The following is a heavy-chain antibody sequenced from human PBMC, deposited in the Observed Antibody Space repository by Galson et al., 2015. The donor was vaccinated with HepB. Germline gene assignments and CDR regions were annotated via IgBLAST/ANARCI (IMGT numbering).Heavy chain of an antibody. CDR2: FDPEDGET. V-gene: IGHV1-24*01. CDR3: ATDPDNHDYGGSYAFDI. D-gene: IGHD4-23*01. Sequence: SVKVSCKVSGYTLTELSMHWVRQAPGKGLEWMGGFDPEDGETIYAQTFQGRVTMTEDTSTDTAYMELSSLRSEDTAVYYCATDPDNHDYGGSYAFDIWGQGTMVTVSS. CDR1: GYTLTELS. J-gene: IGHJ3*02.